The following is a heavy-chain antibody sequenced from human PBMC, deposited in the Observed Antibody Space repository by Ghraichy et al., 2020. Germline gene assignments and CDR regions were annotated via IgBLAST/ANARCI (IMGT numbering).Heavy chain of an antibody. CDR3: ASAVGATIKPRFDP. CDR2: ISSSSSSYI. Sequence: GGSLRLSCAASGFTFSSYSMNWVRQAPGKGLEWVSSISSSSSSYIYYADSVKGRFTISRDNAKNSLYLQMNSLRAEDTAVYYCASAVGATIKPRFDPWGQGTLVTVSS. V-gene: IGHV3-21*01. CDR1: GFTFSSYS. D-gene: IGHD1-26*01. J-gene: IGHJ5*02.